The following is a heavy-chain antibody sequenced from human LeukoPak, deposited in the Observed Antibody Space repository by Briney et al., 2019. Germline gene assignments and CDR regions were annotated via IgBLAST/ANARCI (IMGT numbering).Heavy chain of an antibody. CDR2: IIPIFGTA. Sequence: SVKVSCKASGGTFSSYAISWVRQAPGQGLEWMGGIIPIFGTANYAQKFQGRVTITADESTSTAHMELSSLRSEDTAVYYCARDLGVVVDARGDYYYYYGMDVWGQGTTVTVSS. D-gene: IGHD2-15*01. V-gene: IGHV1-69*13. CDR3: ARDLGVVVDARGDYYYYYGMDV. CDR1: GGTFSSYA. J-gene: IGHJ6*02.